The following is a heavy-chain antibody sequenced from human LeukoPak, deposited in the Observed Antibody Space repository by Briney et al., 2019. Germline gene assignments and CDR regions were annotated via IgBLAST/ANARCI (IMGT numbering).Heavy chain of an antibody. CDR2: INPSGGST. CDR1: GYTFTSYG. D-gene: IGHD3-22*01. Sequence: ASVKVSCKASGYTFTSYGISWVRQAPGQGLEWMGIINPSGGSTSYAQKFQGRVTMTRDTSTSTVYMELSSLRSEDTAVYYCARDTYARGDDSSGYGYYYYYGMDVWGQGTTVTVSS. CDR3: ARDTYARGDDSSGYGYYYYYGMDV. J-gene: IGHJ6*02. V-gene: IGHV1-46*01.